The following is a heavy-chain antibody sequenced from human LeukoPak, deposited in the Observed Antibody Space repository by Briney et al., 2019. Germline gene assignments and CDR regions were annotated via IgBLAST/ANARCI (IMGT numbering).Heavy chain of an antibody. V-gene: IGHV3-11*01. CDR2: SGGAPI. J-gene: IGHJ5*02. CDR3: ARGITTTLSLDP. Sequence: SGGAPIYYADSALGRFTISRDNANNSLYLHMNSLRAEDTAIYYCARGITTTLSLDPWGQGTLVSVSS. D-gene: IGHD1-14*01.